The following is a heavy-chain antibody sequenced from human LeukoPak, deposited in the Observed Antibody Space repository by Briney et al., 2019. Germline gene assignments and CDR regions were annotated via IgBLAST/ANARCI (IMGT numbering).Heavy chain of an antibody. J-gene: IGHJ4*02. CDR2: IYYSGST. Sequence: PSETLSLTCTVSGGSISSYYWSWIRQPPGKGLEWIGYIYYSGSTNYNPSLKSRVTISVDTSKNQFSLKLSSVTAADTAVYYCARGIEQPPRNYYFDYWGQGTLVTVSS. CDR1: GGSISSYY. V-gene: IGHV4-59*01. D-gene: IGHD5-18*01. CDR3: ARGIEQPPRNYYFDY.